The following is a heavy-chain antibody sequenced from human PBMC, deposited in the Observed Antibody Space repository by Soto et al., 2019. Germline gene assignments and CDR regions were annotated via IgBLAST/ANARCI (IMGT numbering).Heavy chain of an antibody. CDR1: GYTFTSYG. CDR2: ISAYNGNT. D-gene: IGHD6-19*01. V-gene: IGHV1-18*01. Sequence: QVQLVQSGAEVKKPGASVKVSCKASGYTFTSYGISWVRQAPGQGLEWMGWISAYNGNTNYAQKLQGRVTMTTDTSRGTAYMKLMTLRSDDTAVDYCARDQCQSSGWYVNSGQGTLGPVSS. J-gene: IGHJ4*02. CDR3: ARDQCQSSGWYVN.